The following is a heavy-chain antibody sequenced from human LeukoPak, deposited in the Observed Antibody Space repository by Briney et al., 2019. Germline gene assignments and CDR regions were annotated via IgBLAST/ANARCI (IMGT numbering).Heavy chain of an antibody. CDR1: GGSFSGYY. V-gene: IGHV4-34*01. Sequence: SETLSLTCAVYGGSFSGYYWSWIRQPPGKGLEWIGEINYSGSTNYNPSLKSRVTISVDTSKNQFSLKLSSVTAADTAVYYCARGGDIVVVPAARNNWFDPWGQGTLVTVSS. D-gene: IGHD2-2*01. CDR3: ARGGDIVVVPAARNNWFDP. J-gene: IGHJ5*02. CDR2: INYSGST.